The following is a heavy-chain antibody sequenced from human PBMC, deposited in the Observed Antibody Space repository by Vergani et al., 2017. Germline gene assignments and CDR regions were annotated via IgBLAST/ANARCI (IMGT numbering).Heavy chain of an antibody. CDR2: VYDGGST. CDR1: GGSISSYY. D-gene: IGHD2-2*01. V-gene: IGHV4-59*04. CDR3: ASVSLGYCSSTSCFGLDY. J-gene: IGHJ4*02. Sequence: QVQLQESGPGLVKPSETLSLTCTVSGGSISSYYWSWIRQPPGMGLEWIGSVYDGGSTYYNPSLESRVTISVDTSKNQFSLKLSSVTAADTAVYYCASVSLGYCSSTSCFGLDYWGQGTLVTVSS.